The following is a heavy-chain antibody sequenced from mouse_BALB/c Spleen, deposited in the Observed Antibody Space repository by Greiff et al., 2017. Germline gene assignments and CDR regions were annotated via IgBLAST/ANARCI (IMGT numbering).Heavy chain of an antibody. Sequence: VQLKESGPELMKPGASVTISCKASGYSFTSYYMHWVKQSHGKSLEWIGYIDPFNGGTSYNQKFKGKATLTVDKSSSTAYMHLSSLTSEDSAVYYCARDGNAMDYWGQGTSVTVSS. CDR1: GYSFTSYY. CDR2: IDPFNGGT. CDR3: ARDGNAMDY. V-gene: IGHV1S135*01. D-gene: IGHD2-1*01. J-gene: IGHJ4*01.